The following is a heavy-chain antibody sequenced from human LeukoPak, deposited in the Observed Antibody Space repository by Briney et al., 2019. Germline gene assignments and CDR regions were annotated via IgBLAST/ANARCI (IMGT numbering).Heavy chain of an antibody. CDR3: AKSGGYCSSTSCSYYYYMDV. CDR1: GFTFSSYG. CDR2: IRYDGSNK. V-gene: IGHV3-30*02. Sequence: GGSLRLSCAASGFTFSSYGMHWVRQAPGKGLEWVAFIRYDGSNKYYADSVKGRFTISRDNSQNTQYLQMNSLRAENTAVYYCAKSGGYCSSTSCSYYYYMDVWGKGTTVTVSS. J-gene: IGHJ6*03. D-gene: IGHD2-2*01.